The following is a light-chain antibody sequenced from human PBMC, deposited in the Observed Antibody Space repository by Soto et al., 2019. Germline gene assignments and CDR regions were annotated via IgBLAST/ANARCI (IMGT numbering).Light chain of an antibody. CDR2: AAS. V-gene: IGKV1-39*01. Sequence: DIQMTQSPSSLSASVVYRVTIACLARQSISSYLNWYQQKPGKAPKLLIYAASSLQSGVPSRFSGSGSGTDFTLTISSLQPEDFATYYCQQSYSTPRTFGQGTKVDIK. J-gene: IGKJ1*01. CDR3: QQSYSTPRT. CDR1: QSISSY.